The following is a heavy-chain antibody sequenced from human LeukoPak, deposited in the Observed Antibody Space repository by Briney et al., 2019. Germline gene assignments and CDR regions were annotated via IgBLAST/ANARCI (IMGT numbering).Heavy chain of an antibody. CDR2: ISSSGSTI. CDR1: GFTFSDYY. D-gene: IGHD6-13*01. CDR3: ARDRYSSSWYVTDAFDI. V-gene: IGHV3-11*01. Sequence: GGSLRLSCAASGFTFSDYYMSWIRQAPGKGLEWVSYISSSGSTIYYADSVKGRFTISRDNAKNSLYLQMNSLRAEDTAVYYCARDRYSSSWYVTDAFDIWGQGTMVTVSS. J-gene: IGHJ3*02.